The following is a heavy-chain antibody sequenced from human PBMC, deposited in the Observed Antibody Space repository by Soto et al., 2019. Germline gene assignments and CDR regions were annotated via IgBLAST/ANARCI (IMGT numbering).Heavy chain of an antibody. CDR3: ARLLMNYYRFDQ. CDR1: GGSISSVDYY. D-gene: IGHD3-22*01. CDR2: IYYSGST. Sequence: SATLSLTSNVSGGSISSVDYYWSWIRQPPRKGLEWIGNIYYSGSTNYIPSLQSRVTIALDTSKSQFSLTLRSVSAADTAVYYCARLLMNYYRFDQWGQGTLVTVSS. J-gene: IGHJ5*02. V-gene: IGHV4-30-4*01.